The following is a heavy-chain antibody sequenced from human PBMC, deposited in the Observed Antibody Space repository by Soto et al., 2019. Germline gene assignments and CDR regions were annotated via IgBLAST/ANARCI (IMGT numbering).Heavy chain of an antibody. V-gene: IGHV5-10-1*01. CDR2: IDPSDSQT. CDR3: ARQIYDSDTGPNFQYYFDS. CDR1: GYSFAGYW. D-gene: IGHD3-22*01. J-gene: IGHJ4*02. Sequence: PGETLKISCKGSGYSFAGYWITWVRQKPGKGLEWMGRIDPSDSQTYYSPSFRGHVTISATKSITTVFLQWSSLRASDTAMYYCARQIYDSDTGPNFQYYFDSWGQGTPVTVSS.